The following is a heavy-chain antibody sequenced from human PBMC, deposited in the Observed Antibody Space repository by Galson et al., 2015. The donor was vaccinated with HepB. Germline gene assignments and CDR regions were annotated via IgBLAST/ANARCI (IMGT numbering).Heavy chain of an antibody. CDR2: FDPEDGET. J-gene: IGHJ4*02. D-gene: IGHD3-10*01. CDR1: GYTLTELS. V-gene: IGHV1-24*01. CDR3: AGYYYGSGSYYDY. Sequence: SVKVSCKVSGYTLTELSMHWVRQAPGKGLEWMEGFDPEDGETIYAQKFQGRVTMTEDTSTDTAYMELSSLRSEDTAVYYCAGYYYGSGSYYDYWGQGTLVTVSS.